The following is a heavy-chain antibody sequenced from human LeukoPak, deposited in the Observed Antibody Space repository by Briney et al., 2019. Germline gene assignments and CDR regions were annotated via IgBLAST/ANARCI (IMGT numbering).Heavy chain of an antibody. J-gene: IGHJ6*02. CDR3: ARDSYGGNSDYYYGMDV. CDR1: GGSISSYY. CDR2: IYYSGST. Sequence: PSETLSLTCTVSGGSISSYYWSWIRQPPGKGLEWIGYIYYSGSTNYNPSLKSRVTISVDTSKNQFSLKLSSVTAADTAVYYCARDSYGGNSDYYYGMDVWGQGTTVTVSS. V-gene: IGHV4-59*12. D-gene: IGHD4-23*01.